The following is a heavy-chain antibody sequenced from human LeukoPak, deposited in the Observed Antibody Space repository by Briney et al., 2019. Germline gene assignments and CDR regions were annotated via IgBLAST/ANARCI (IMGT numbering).Heavy chain of an antibody. V-gene: IGHV4-39*07. D-gene: IGHD2-15*01. CDR1: DGSISSSSYY. J-gene: IGHJ6*03. Sequence: SETLSLTCTVSDGSISSSSYYWGWIRQPPGKGLEWIGSIYYGSVFYSVSTYYNPSLKSRVTMSGDTSKNQFSLKLSSVTAADTAAYYRARLGYCSGGSCYYYYYMDVWGKGTTVTVSS. CDR2: IYYGSVFYSVST. CDR3: ARLGYCSGGSCYYYYYMDV.